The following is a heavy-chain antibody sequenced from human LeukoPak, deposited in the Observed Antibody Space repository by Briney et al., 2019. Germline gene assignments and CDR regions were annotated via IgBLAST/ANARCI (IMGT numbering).Heavy chain of an antibody. Sequence: ETLSLTCTVSGGSISSYYWSWIRQPPGKGLEWIGYMYNSGSANYNPSLKGRVTISVDTSKNQFSLKLSSVTAADTAVYYCARDNYGSGKDYYYGMDVWGQGTTVTVSS. CDR2: MYNSGSA. CDR3: ARDNYGSGKDYYYGMDV. V-gene: IGHV4-59*01. D-gene: IGHD3-10*01. CDR1: GGSISSYY. J-gene: IGHJ6*02.